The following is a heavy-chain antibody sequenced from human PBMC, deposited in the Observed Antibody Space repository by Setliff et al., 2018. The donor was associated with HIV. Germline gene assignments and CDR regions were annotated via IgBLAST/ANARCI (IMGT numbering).Heavy chain of an antibody. Sequence: WASVKVSCKASGYTFTTYDINWVRQAPGQGLEWMGWITPNGDDTNYPQKFEGRVTLTRDTSIATAYMELRSLTSDDTAVYYCARVADRNYDFWSAYEYWGQGTLVTVSS. D-gene: IGHD3-3*01. J-gene: IGHJ4*02. CDR2: ITPNGDDT. CDR1: GYTFTTYD. CDR3: ARVADRNYDFWSAYEY. V-gene: IGHV1-2*02.